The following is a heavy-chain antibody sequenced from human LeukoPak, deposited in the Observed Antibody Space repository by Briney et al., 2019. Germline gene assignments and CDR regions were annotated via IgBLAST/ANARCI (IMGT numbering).Heavy chain of an antibody. J-gene: IGHJ6*03. V-gene: IGHV3-23*01. CDR2: ISGSGGST. D-gene: IGHD5-12*01. CDR1: GFTFSSYA. Sequence: GGSLRLSCAAPGFTFSSYAMSWVRQAPGKGLEWVSAISGSGGSTYYADSVKGRFTISRDNSKNTLYLQMNSPRAEDTAVYYCAKGATDYYYYMDVWGKGTTVTVSS. CDR3: AKGATDYYYYMDV.